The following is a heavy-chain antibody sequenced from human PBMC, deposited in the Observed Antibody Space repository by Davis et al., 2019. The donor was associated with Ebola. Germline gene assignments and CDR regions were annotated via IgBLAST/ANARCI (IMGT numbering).Heavy chain of an antibody. Sequence: GESLKISCAASGFTLSNYGMHWVRQTPGKGLEWVAVIWYGGVNTYYADSVKGRFTISRDNSKNTLYLQMNSLRADDTAVYFCPRATYSSSWWLGSWGRGTLVTVSS. CDR2: IWYGGVNT. CDR1: GFTLSNYG. V-gene: IGHV3-33*01. J-gene: IGHJ5*02. CDR3: PRATYSSSWWLGS. D-gene: IGHD6-19*01.